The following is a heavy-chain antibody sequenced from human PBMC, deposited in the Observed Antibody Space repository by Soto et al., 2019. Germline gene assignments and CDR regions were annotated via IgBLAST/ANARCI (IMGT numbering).Heavy chain of an antibody. CDR3: ARDRLAVLTAILLCD. V-gene: IGHV1-69*13. J-gene: IGHJ4*02. D-gene: IGHD2-21*02. Sequence: SVKVSCRASGGTFSSYASSWVRQAPGRGLEWMGGIIPIFGTANYAQKFQGRVTITADESTSTAYMELSSLRSEDTAVYYCARDRLAVLTAILLCDWGQGTLVTVCS. CDR2: IIPIFGTA. CDR1: GGTFSSYA.